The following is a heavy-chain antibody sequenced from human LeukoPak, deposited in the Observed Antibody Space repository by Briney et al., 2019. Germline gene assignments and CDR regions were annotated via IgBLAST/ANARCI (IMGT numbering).Heavy chain of an antibody. V-gene: IGHV3-23*01. CDR1: GFTFNSYA. CDR2: ISGSGGST. D-gene: IGHD1-1*01. J-gene: IGHJ4*02. Sequence: PGGSLRLSCAASGFTFNSYAMSWVRQAPGKGLEWVSTISGSGGSTYYADSVKGRFTISRDNSKNTLYLQMNSLRAGDTAVYDCAKVGNWIQTRAFDSWGQGTLVTVSS. CDR3: AKVGNWIQTRAFDS.